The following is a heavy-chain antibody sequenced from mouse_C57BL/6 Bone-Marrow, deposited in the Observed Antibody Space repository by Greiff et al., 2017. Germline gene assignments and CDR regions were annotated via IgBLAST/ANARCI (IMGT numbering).Heavy chain of an antibody. CDR2: IYPGGGYT. D-gene: IGHD2-3*01. CDR3: ARLDGYSYFDY. CDR1: GYTFTNYW. Sequence: QVQLKESGAELVRPGTSVKMSCKASGYTFTNYWIGWAKQRPGHGLEWIGDIYPGGGYTNYNEKFKGKATLTAGKSSSTAYMQFSSLTSEDSAIYYCARLDGYSYFDYWGQGTTLTVSS. J-gene: IGHJ2*01. V-gene: IGHV1-63*01.